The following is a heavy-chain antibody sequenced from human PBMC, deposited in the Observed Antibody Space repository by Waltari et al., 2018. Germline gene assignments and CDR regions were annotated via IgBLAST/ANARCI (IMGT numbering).Heavy chain of an antibody. J-gene: IGHJ6*03. CDR1: GYYMSDGDY. CDR3: ARNASSPVVGVGFKNYYYMDV. CDR2: IYYSGSP. Sequence: VQLQESGPRLVKPSETLSLSCVISGYYMSDGDYWVWIRQPPGKGLEWIGSIYYSGSPSYDPCLKRRVTMSGDMSKNHVVLELTSGTAADTAVYYCARNASSPVVGVGFKNYYYMDVWGKGTTVTVSS. D-gene: IGHD3-3*01. V-gene: IGHV4-38-2*01.